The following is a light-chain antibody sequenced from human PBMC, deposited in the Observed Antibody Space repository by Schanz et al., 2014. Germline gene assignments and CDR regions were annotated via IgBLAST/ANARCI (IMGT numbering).Light chain of an antibody. Sequence: EIVMTQSPATLSLSPGERATLSCRASQSVGSSFLAWHQQKPGQAPRLLIYGASTRATGISARFSGSGSGTEFTLTISSLQSEDFAVYYCQQYNDWPPWTFGQGTKVEIK. CDR3: QQYNDWPPWT. J-gene: IGKJ1*01. CDR1: QSVGSS. CDR2: GAS. V-gene: IGKV3-15*01.